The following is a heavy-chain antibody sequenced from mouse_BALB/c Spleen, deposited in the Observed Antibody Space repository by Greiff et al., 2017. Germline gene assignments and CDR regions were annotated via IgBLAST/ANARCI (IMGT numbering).Heavy chain of an antibody. V-gene: IGHV5-6-3*01. CDR1: GFTFTSYG. CDR3: ARDGIYYNYDGLAY. CDR2: INSNGGST. D-gene: IGHD2-4*01. J-gene: IGHJ3*01. Sequence: EVKLMESGGGLVQPGGSLKLSCAASGFTFTSYGMSWVRQTPDKRLELVATINSNGGSTYYPDSVKGRFTISRDNAKNTLYLQMSSLKSEDTAMYYCARDGIYYNYDGLAYWGQGTLVTVSA.